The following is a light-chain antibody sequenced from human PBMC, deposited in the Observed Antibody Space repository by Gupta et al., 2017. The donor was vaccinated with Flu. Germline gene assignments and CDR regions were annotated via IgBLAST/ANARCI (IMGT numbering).Light chain of an antibody. V-gene: IGKV3-11*01. Sequence: EIVLTQSPATLSLSPGETATLSCRASQSVSSYLAWYQQKPGQAPRLLIYDASNRATGIPARFSGSGSGTDFTLTISILDPEDFAVYYCQQRSTWPWTFGQGTKVEIK. CDR3: QQRSTWPWT. CDR2: DAS. CDR1: QSVSSY. J-gene: IGKJ1*01.